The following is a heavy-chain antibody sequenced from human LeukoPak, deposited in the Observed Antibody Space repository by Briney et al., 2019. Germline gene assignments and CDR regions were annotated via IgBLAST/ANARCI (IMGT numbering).Heavy chain of an antibody. CDR1: GYTFTTYY. CDR2: INPSGGSA. Sequence: ASVKVSCKASGYTFTTYYMPWVRQAPGPGLEWMGVINPSGGSASYAQKFQGRITMTRDTSTSTVYVELSSLRSEDTAVYYCASKDTSGWYEEAWGQGTLVTVSS. J-gene: IGHJ5*02. V-gene: IGHV1-46*01. CDR3: ASKDTSGWYEEA. D-gene: IGHD6-19*01.